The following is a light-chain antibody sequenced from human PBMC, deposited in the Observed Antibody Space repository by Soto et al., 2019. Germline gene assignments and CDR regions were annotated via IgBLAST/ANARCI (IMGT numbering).Light chain of an antibody. CDR2: DAY. CDR3: PQRHMWPIT. Sequence: EVVLTQSPVTLSLSPGERATLSCRASQSFRGLLAWYQQKPGQAPRLLIYDAYNRATGIPPRFGGSGSGTDFTLTISSLEPEDSAVYYCPQRHMWPITFGHGTRLEIK. CDR1: QSFRGL. V-gene: IGKV3-11*01. J-gene: IGKJ5*01.